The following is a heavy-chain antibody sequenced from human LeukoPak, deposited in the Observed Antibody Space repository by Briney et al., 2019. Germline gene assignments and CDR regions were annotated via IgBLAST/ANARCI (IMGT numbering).Heavy chain of an antibody. CDR2: ISVSGGTT. J-gene: IGHJ4*02. Sequence: GGSLRLSCAASGFTFSAYAMSWVRQAPGKGLEWASGISVSGGTTDYADSVKGRFTISRDNSKNTLYLQMNSLRAEDTAVYYCAKVIGSSSSSDYWGQGTLVTVSS. CDR3: AKVIGSSSSSDY. D-gene: IGHD6-13*01. V-gene: IGHV3-23*01. CDR1: GFTFSAYA.